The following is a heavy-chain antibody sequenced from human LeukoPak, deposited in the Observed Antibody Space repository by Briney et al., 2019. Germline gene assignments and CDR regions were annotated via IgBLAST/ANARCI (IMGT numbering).Heavy chain of an antibody. CDR2: INHSGST. J-gene: IGHJ5*02. CDR1: GVSISSGDYY. V-gene: IGHV4-30-4*01. CDR3: ARSKVPATGNWFDP. Sequence: SQTLSLTCTVSGVSISSGDYYWSWIRQPPGKGLEWIGEINHSGSTNYNPSLKSRVTISVDTSKSQFSLKLSSVTAADTAVYYCARSKVPATGNWFDPWGQGTLVTVSS. D-gene: IGHD2-21*02.